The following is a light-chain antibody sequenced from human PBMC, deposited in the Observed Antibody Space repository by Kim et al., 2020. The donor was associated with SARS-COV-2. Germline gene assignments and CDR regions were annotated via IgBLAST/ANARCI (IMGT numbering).Light chain of an antibody. CDR1: HTLTRW. Sequence: ASLGARVTITCRASHTLTRWLSWYQQKPGKAPRLLIYESSSLQSGVPSRFSGSGSGTEFTLTISSLQSDYFATYYCQQYDGNPWTFGQGTKVDVK. CDR2: ESS. CDR3: QQYDGNPWT. V-gene: IGKV1-5*03. J-gene: IGKJ1*01.